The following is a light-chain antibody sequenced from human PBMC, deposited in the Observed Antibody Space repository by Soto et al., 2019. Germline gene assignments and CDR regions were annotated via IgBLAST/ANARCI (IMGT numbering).Light chain of an antibody. J-gene: IGLJ2*01. CDR3: SSYAGSNIL. CDR2: DVS. Sequence: QSALTQPPSASGSPGQSVTISCTGTSSDVGGYNYVSWYQQHPGKAPKLMIYDVSKRPSGVPDRFSGSKSRNTASLTVAGLQAEDEADYYCSSYAGSNILFGGGTKLTVL. V-gene: IGLV2-8*01. CDR1: SSDVGGYNY.